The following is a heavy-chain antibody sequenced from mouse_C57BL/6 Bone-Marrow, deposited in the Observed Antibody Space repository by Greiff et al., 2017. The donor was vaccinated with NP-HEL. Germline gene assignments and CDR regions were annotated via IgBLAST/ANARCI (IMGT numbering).Heavy chain of an antibody. CDR1: GYTFTDYY. D-gene: IGHD3-3*01. J-gene: IGHJ2*01. CDR3: ARGWDD. V-gene: IGHV1-76*01. CDR2: IYPGSGNT. Sequence: QVQLQQSGAELVRPGASVKLSCKASGYTFTDYYINWVKQRPGQGLEWIARIYPGSGNTYYNEKFKGKATLTAEKSSSTAYMQLSSLTSEDSAVYFCARGWDDWGQGTTLTVSS.